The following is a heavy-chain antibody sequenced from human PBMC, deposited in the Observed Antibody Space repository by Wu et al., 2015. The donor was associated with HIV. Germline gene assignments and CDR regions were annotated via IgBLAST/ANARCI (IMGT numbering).Heavy chain of an antibody. CDR1: GGTFSSYA. Sequence: QVQLVQSGAEVKKPGSSVKVSCKASGGTFSSYAISWVRQAPGQGLEWMGRIIPIFGTANYAQKFQGRVTITADESTSTAYMELSSLRSEDTAVYYCARDLTDGSGSKRDYYYGMDVWGQGDHGHRLL. CDR2: IIPIFGTA. V-gene: IGHV1-69*13. J-gene: IGHJ6*02. D-gene: IGHD3-3*01. CDR3: ARDLTDGSGSKRDYYYGMDV.